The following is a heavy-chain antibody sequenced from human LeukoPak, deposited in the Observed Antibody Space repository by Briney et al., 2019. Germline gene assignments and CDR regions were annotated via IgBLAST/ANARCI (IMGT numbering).Heavy chain of an antibody. CDR3: ARVQYYDSSGPIDY. CDR2: IKQDGSEK. D-gene: IGHD3-22*01. Sequence: GGSLRLSCAASGFTFSSYWMSWVRQAPGKGLEWVANIKQDGSEKYYVDSVKGRFTISRDNAKNSLYLQMNSLRAEDTAVYYCARVQYYDSSGPIDYWGQGTLVTVSS. V-gene: IGHV3-7*01. J-gene: IGHJ4*02. CDR1: GFTFSSYW.